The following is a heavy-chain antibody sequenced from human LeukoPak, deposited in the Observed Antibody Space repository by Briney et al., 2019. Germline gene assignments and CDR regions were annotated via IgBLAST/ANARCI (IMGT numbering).Heavy chain of an antibody. CDR3: ARNNRGYGSSNYCYYYYMDV. V-gene: IGHV4-34*01. CDR2: INHSGST. CDR1: GGSFSRYY. D-gene: IGHD6-13*01. J-gene: IGHJ6*03. Sequence: SETLSLTCAVYGGSFSRYYWSWIRQPPGKGLEWIGEINHSGSTNYNPSLKSRVTISVDTSKNQFSLKLSSVTAADTAVYYCARNNRGYGSSNYCYYYYMDVWGKGTTVTVSS.